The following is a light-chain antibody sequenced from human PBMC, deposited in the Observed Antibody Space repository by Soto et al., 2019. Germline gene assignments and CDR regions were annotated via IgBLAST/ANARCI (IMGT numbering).Light chain of an antibody. CDR3: QTWGTGIHVV. CDR1: SGHSSYA. V-gene: IGLV4-69*01. J-gene: IGLJ2*01. Sequence: QAVLTQSPSASASLGASVKLTCTLRSGHSSYAIAWHQQQPEKGPRYLMKLDSDGSHTKGDAIPDRFSGSSSGAERYLTISSLQSEDEADYYCQTWGTGIHVVFGGVTQLTVL. CDR2: LDSDGSH.